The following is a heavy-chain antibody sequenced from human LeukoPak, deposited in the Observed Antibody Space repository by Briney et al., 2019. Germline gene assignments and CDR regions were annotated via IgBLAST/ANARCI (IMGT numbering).Heavy chain of an antibody. CDR2: INHSGST. CDR3: ARGRRVGAPAPRLDY. Sequence: SSETLSLTCAVYGGSFSGYYWSWIRQPPGKGLEWIGEINHSGSTNYNPSLKSRVTISVDTSKNQFSLKLSSVTAADTAVYYCARGRRVGAPAPRLDYWGQGTLVTVS. CDR1: GGSFSGYY. J-gene: IGHJ4*02. V-gene: IGHV4-34*01. D-gene: IGHD1-26*01.